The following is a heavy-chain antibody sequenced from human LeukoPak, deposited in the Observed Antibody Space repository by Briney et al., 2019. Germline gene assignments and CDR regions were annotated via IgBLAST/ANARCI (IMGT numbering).Heavy chain of an antibody. CDR3: ARVVPAAMYAFDI. V-gene: IGHV3-33*01. CDR2: IWYDGSNK. CDR1: GFTFSSYG. J-gene: IGHJ3*02. D-gene: IGHD2-2*01. Sequence: GGSLRLSCAASGFTFSSYGMHWVRQAPGKGLEWVAVIWYDGSNKYYADSVKGRFTISRDNSKNTLYLQMNSLRAEDTAVYYCARVVPAAMYAFDIWGQGTMVTVSS.